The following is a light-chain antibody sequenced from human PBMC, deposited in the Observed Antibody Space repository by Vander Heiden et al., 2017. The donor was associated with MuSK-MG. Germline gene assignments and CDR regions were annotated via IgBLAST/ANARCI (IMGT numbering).Light chain of an antibody. CDR3: QQRSNCYYT. Sequence: IVLTQSPATLSLSPGERATLSCRASQSISSYLAWYQQKPGQAPSLLIYDASNRATGIPARFSGSGSGTDFSLTISSLQPDDFAVYYCQQRSNCYYTFGQGTKLEIK. CDR2: DAS. CDR1: QSISSY. J-gene: IGKJ2*01. V-gene: IGKV3-11*01.